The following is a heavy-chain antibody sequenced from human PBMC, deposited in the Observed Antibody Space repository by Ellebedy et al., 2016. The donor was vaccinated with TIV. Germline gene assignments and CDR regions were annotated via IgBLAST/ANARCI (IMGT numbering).Heavy chain of an antibody. CDR3: ARVWELRHRSVDY. Sequence: ASVKVSCKASGYTFTSYGISWVRQAPGQGLEWMGWISAYKGNTNNAQKFQGRVTMTTETSTSTAYMELRSLRSDDTAVYYCARVWELRHRSVDYWGQGTLVTVSS. J-gene: IGHJ4*02. V-gene: IGHV1-18*01. CDR1: GYTFTSYG. D-gene: IGHD1-26*01. CDR2: ISAYKGNT.